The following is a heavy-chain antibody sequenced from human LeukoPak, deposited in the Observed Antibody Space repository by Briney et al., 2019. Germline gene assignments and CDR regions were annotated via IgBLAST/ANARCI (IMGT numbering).Heavy chain of an antibody. CDR3: ARDAGYCSSTSCYPGWFDP. J-gene: IGHJ5*02. V-gene: IGHV1-69*06. D-gene: IGHD2-2*01. CDR1: GGTFSSYA. Sequence: GASVKASCKASGGTFSSYAISWVRQAPGQGLEWMGGIIPIFGTANYAQKFQGRVTITADKSTSTAYMELSSLRSEDTAVYYCARDAGYCSSTSCYPGWFDPWGQGTLVTVSS. CDR2: IIPIFGTA.